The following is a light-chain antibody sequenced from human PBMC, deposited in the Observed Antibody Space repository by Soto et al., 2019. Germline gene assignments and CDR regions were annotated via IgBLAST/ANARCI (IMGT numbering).Light chain of an antibody. V-gene: IGLV2-14*01. Sequence: QSALTQPASGSGSPGQSITISCTGTSSDVGGYNYVSWYQQHPGKAPKLMIYEVSNRPSGVSNRVSGSKSGNTASLTISGLQAEDEADYYCSSYRRSSTLVFGTGTKLTVL. CDR3: SSYRRSSTLV. CDR1: SSDVGGYNY. J-gene: IGLJ1*01. CDR2: EVS.